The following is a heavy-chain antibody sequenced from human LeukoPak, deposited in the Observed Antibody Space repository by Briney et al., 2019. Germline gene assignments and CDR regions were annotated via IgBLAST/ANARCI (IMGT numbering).Heavy chain of an antibody. CDR3: ARGPFCSGGACRDDAFDI. Sequence: PSETLSLTCAVYGGSFSGYYWSWIRQPPGKGLEWIGEINHSGSTNYNPSLNDRATMSLNTSNNQVYLTLISVTAADTAVYYCARGPFCSGGACRDDAFDIWGQGTMVTVSS. J-gene: IGHJ3*02. CDR2: INHSGST. V-gene: IGHV4-34*01. D-gene: IGHD2-15*01. CDR1: GGSFSGYY.